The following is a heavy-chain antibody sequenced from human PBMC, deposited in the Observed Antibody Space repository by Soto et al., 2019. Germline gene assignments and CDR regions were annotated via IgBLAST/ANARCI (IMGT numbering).Heavy chain of an antibody. V-gene: IGHV4-30-2*01. CDR1: GGSISSGGYS. CDR3: ARALAWNDDFDI. D-gene: IGHD1-1*01. Sequence: SETLSLTCAVSGGSISSGGYSWSWIRQPPGKGLEWIGYIYHSGSTYYNPSLKSRVTISVDRSKNQFSLKLSSVTAADTAVYYCARALAWNDDFDIWGQGTMVTVSS. CDR2: IYHSGST. J-gene: IGHJ3*02.